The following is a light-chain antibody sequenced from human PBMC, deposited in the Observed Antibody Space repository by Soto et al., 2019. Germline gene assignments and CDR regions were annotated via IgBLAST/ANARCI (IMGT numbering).Light chain of an antibody. CDR3: QQYNSFPT. V-gene: IGKV1-5*03. J-gene: IGKJ1*01. CDR2: KAS. CDR1: QSISSW. Sequence: DIQMTQSPSTLSASVGDRVTITCRASQSISSWLAWYQQKPGKAPKLLIYKASSLESGVPSRFSGSGSGTEFPLTISILQPYDFATYYCQQYNSFPTFGQGTKVEIK.